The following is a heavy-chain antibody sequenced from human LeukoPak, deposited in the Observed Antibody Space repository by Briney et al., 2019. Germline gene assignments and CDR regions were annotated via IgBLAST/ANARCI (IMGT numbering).Heavy chain of an antibody. D-gene: IGHD3-9*01. V-gene: IGHV3-21*01. J-gene: IGHJ5*02. Sequence: GGSLRLSCAASGFTFSSYSMNWVRQAPGKGLEWVSSISSISSYIYYADSVKGRFTISRDNAKNSLYLQMNSLRAEDTAVYYCAREAYDILTGTTRPNWFDPWGQGTLVTVSS. CDR1: GFTFSSYS. CDR3: AREAYDILTGTTRPNWFDP. CDR2: ISSISSYI.